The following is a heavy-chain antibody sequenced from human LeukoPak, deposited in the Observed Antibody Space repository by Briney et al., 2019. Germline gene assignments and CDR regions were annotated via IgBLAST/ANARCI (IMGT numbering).Heavy chain of an antibody. CDR2: IYHSGST. CDR1: GYSISSGYY. V-gene: IGHV4-38-2*02. D-gene: IGHD3-10*01. CDR3: ARTTLWADDY. Sequence: PSETLSLTCTVSGYSISSGYYWGWIRQPPGKGLEWIGSIYHSGSTYYNPSLKSRVTISVDTSKNQFSLKLSSVTAADTAVYYCARTTLWADDYWGQGTLVTVSS. J-gene: IGHJ4*02.